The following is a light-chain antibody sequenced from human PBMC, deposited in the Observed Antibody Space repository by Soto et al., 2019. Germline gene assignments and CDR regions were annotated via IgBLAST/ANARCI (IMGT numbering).Light chain of an antibody. CDR3: QHYQVGQPIA. J-gene: IGKJ5*01. V-gene: IGKV3-20*01. CDR2: GAS. CDR1: QSVGTR. Sequence: IVLTQSPDTLSFSPGERATLSCGASQSVGTRLAWYQHKTGQAPSLLMSGASSRATGIPDRFSGSGSETDFTLTISRLEPEDFALYYCQHYQVGQPIAFGRGTRLEIK.